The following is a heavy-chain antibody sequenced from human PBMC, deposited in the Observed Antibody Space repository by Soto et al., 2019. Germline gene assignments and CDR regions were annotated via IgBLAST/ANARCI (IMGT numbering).Heavy chain of an antibody. Sequence: ASVKVSCKVSGYTLTELSVHWVRQAPGKGLEWMGGFDPEDGETIYAQKFQGRVTMTEDTSTDTAYMELSSLRSEDTAVYYCATGQRGWLREYNWFDPWGQGTLVTVSS. CDR2: FDPEDGET. CDR1: GYTLTELS. D-gene: IGHD5-12*01. J-gene: IGHJ5*02. CDR3: ATGQRGWLREYNWFDP. V-gene: IGHV1-24*01.